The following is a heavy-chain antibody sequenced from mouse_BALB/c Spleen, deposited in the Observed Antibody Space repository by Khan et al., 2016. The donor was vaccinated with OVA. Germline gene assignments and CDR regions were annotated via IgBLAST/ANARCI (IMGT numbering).Heavy chain of an antibody. J-gene: IGHJ2*01. CDR1: GYSITSDYA. Sequence: EVQLQESGPGLVKPSQSLSLTCTVTGYSITSDYAWNWIRQFPGNKLEWMGFISYSGSTSYNPSLKSRISITRDTSKNQFFLQLTFVTTEDTATYYCARWDYDAPNYWGQGTTLTVSS. V-gene: IGHV3-2*02. D-gene: IGHD2-4*01. CDR2: ISYSGST. CDR3: ARWDYDAPNY.